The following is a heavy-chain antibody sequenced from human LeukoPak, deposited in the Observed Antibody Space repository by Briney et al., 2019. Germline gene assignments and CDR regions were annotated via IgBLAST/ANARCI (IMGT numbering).Heavy chain of an antibody. V-gene: IGHV4-39*07. CDR3: ARTGYSSSWYRDEYFQH. J-gene: IGHJ1*01. D-gene: IGHD6-13*01. Sequence: SETLSLTCTVSGGSISSGGYYWSWIRQPPGKGLEWIGEINHSGSTNYNPSLKSRVTISVDTSKNQFSLKLSSVTAADTAVYYCARTGYSSSWYRDEYFQHWGQGTLVTVSS. CDR1: GGSISSGGYY. CDR2: INHSGST.